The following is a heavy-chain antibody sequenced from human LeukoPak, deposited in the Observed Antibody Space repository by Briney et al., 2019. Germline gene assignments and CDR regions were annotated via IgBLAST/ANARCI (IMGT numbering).Heavy chain of an antibody. CDR1: GGSISSYY. Sequence: SETLSLTCTVSGGSISSYYWSWIRQPPGKGLEWIGYIYYSGSTNYNPSLKSRVTITVDTSKNQFSLKLSSVTAADTAVYYCARRKNYYDSSGYVLLFDYWGQGTLVTVSS. D-gene: IGHD3-22*01. V-gene: IGHV4-59*08. CDR2: IYYSGST. J-gene: IGHJ4*02. CDR3: ARRKNYYDSSGYVLLFDY.